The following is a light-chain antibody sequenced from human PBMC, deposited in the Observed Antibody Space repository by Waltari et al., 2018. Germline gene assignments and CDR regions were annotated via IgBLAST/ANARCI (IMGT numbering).Light chain of an antibody. V-gene: IGKV3-15*01. Sequence: EIVMTQSPAIMSVSPGERVTLSCRASQRVSNYLAWYQKVPGQAPRLLIYGAHTRATGVPDRFSGSGSVTDVTLTVSSLQSEDFGVYYCQQYIDWPQYTFGQGTKLEIK. CDR2: GAH. J-gene: IGKJ2*01. CDR1: QRVSNY. CDR3: QQYIDWPQYT.